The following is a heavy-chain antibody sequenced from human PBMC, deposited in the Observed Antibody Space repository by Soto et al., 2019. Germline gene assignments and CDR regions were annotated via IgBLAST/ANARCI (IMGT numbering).Heavy chain of an antibody. J-gene: IGHJ4*02. D-gene: IGHD5-12*01. Sequence: QITLKESGPTLVKPTQTLTLPCTFSGFSLSTSGVGVGWIRQPPGKALERLALIYWNDDKRYSPSLKSRLTITKDTSKNQVVLTMTNMDPVDTATYYCAHTLRVSYYFDYWGQGTLVTVSS. CDR1: GFSLSTSGVG. V-gene: IGHV2-5*01. CDR3: AHTLRVSYYFDY. CDR2: IYWNDDK.